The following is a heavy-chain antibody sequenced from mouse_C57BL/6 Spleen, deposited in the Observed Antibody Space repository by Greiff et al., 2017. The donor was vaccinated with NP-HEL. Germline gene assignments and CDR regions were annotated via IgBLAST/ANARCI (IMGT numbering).Heavy chain of an antibody. D-gene: IGHD1-1*01. J-gene: IGHJ1*03. V-gene: IGHV5-4*01. CDR2: ISDGGSYT. CDR3: ARDGDYYGSKGYFDV. Sequence: EVKLVESGGGLVKPGGSLKLSCAASGFTFSSYAMSWVRQTPEKRLEWVATISDGGSYTYYPDNVKGRFTISRDNAKNNLYLQMSHLTSEDTAMYYCARDGDYYGSKGYFDVWGTGTTVTVSS. CDR1: GFTFSSYA.